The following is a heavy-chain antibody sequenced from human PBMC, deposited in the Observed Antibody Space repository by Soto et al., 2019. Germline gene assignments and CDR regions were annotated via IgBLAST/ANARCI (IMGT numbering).Heavy chain of an antibody. CDR2: INHSGST. J-gene: IGHJ6*02. V-gene: IGHV4-34*01. D-gene: IGHD6-13*01. CDR1: GGSFSGYY. CDR3: AREVAAASFYYYYYGMDV. Sequence: PSETLSLTCAVYGGSFSGYYWSWIRQPPGKGLEWIGEINHSGSTNYNPSLKSRVTISVDTSKNQFSLKLSSVTAADTAVYYCAREVAAASFYYYYYGMDVWGQGTTVTV.